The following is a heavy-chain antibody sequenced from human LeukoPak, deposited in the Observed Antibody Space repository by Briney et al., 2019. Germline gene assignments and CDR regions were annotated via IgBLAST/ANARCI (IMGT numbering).Heavy chain of an antibody. CDR1: GFTFSSYA. CDR2: ISGSGGST. J-gene: IGHJ4*02. Sequence: GGSLRLSCAASGFTFSSYAMSWVRQAPGKGLEWVSAISGSGGSTYYADSVKGRFTISRDNSKNTLYLQMNSLRAEDTAVYHCAKDYYDSSGYYGYWGQGTLVTVSS. V-gene: IGHV3-23*01. D-gene: IGHD3-22*01. CDR3: AKDYYDSSGYYGY.